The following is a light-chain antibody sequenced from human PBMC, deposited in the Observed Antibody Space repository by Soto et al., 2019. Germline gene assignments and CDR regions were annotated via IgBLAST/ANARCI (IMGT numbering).Light chain of an antibody. J-gene: IGLJ3*02. CDR1: SSDVGSYKD. Sequence: QSALTQPRSVSGSPGQSVTISCTGTSSDVGSYKDVSWYQHHTGKAPKLMIYDVSERPSGVPDRFSGSKSGNTASLTISGLQAEDEANYYCAVWDNSMTAWVFGGGTKLTVL. CDR2: DVS. V-gene: IGLV2-11*01. CDR3: AVWDNSMTAWV.